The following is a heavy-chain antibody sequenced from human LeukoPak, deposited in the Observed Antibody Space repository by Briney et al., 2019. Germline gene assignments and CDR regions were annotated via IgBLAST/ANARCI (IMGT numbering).Heavy chain of an antibody. CDR3: ARDDRSGYNFDY. V-gene: IGHV3-21*01. CDR1: GFTFSSYS. D-gene: IGHD3-22*01. CDR2: ISSSSSYI. Sequence: EGSLRLSCEASGFTFSSYSMNWVRQAPGKGLEWVSSISSSSSYIYYADSVKGRFTISRDNAKNSLYLQMNSLRAEDTAVYYCARDDRSGYNFDYWGQGTLVTVSS. J-gene: IGHJ4*02.